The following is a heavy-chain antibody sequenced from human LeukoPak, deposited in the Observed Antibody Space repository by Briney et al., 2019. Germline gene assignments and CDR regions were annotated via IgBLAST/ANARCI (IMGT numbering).Heavy chain of an antibody. Sequence: PGGSLRLSCAASGFTFDIYAMHWVRQAPGKGLEWVAVMSYDGSNKYYADSVKGRFTISRDNSRNTLHLQMSSLRVADTAMYYCAGDQVQHCSSGSCYVIDNWGPGTLVAVSS. V-gene: IGHV3-30*04. J-gene: IGHJ4*02. D-gene: IGHD2-15*01. CDR1: GFTFDIYA. CDR3: AGDQVQHCSSGSCYVIDN. CDR2: MSYDGSNK.